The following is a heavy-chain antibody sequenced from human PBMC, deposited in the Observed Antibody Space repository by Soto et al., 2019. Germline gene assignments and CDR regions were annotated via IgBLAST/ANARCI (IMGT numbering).Heavy chain of an antibody. CDR3: AAQGAIRGYYYGVDV. V-gene: IGHV1-58*01. CDR1: GFTFTRSA. D-gene: IGHD2-2*02. J-gene: IGHJ6*02. Sequence: ASVKVSCKASGFTFTRSAVQWVRQARGQRLEWIGWIVVGSGNTIYAQKFQERVTVTRDMSTSTAYMELSSLRSEDTAVYYCAAQGAIRGYYYGVDVWGQGTTVTV. CDR2: IVVGSGNT.